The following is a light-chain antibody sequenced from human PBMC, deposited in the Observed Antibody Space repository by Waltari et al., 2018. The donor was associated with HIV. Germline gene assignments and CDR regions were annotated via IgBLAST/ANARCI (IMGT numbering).Light chain of an antibody. Sequence: DIQMTQSPSSLSASVGDRVTITCQASEGITNFLNWYQQKPGKAPKVLIYDASTLEAGVPSRFSGSGSGTDFTLTISSLQPEDVATYYYQHYDNLPITFGRGTRLDIK. CDR2: DAS. J-gene: IGKJ5*01. CDR1: EGITNF. CDR3: QHYDNLPIT. V-gene: IGKV1-33*01.